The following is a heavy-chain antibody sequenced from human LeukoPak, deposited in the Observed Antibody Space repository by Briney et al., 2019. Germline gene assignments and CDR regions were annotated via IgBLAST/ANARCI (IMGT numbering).Heavy chain of an antibody. V-gene: IGHV1-46*01. Sequence: GASVKVSCKASGYTFTSYYMHWVRQAPGQGLEWMGIINPSGGSTSYAQKFQGRVTMTRDMSTSTVYMELSSLRSEDTAVYYCAREVGSSGWYLSGMDVWGKGTTVTVSS. D-gene: IGHD6-19*01. CDR2: INPSGGST. CDR3: AREVGSSGWYLSGMDV. J-gene: IGHJ6*04. CDR1: GYTFTSYY.